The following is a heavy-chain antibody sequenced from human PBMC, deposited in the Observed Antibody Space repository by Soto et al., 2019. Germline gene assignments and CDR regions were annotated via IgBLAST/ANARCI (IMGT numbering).Heavy chain of an antibody. CDR2: ISYDGSKT. D-gene: IGHD3-9*01. V-gene: IGHV3-30*18. CDR1: GFTFSSYA. CDR3: AKGGYYDMLTGIGPFDY. Sequence: QVQLVESGGGVVQPGRSLRLSCAASGFTFSSYAMQWVRQAPGKGLEWVAFISYDGSKTYYADSVKGRFTISRDNSKNTVYLQMNSLRAEDTAVYYCAKGGYYDMLTGIGPFDYWGQGTLVTVSS. J-gene: IGHJ4*02.